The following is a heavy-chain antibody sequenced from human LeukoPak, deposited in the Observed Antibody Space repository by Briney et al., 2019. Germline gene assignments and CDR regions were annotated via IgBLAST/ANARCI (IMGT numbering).Heavy chain of an antibody. Sequence: GSLILSCAASRFTFSRYWMHWVRRAPGKGLVWVSRINSDGISTSDADSVKGRFTISRDNAKNTLYLQMNSLRAEDTAVYYCARDGNYYDSSGPADYWGQGTLVTVSS. V-gene: IGHV3-74*01. D-gene: IGHD3-22*01. J-gene: IGHJ4*02. CDR2: INSDGIST. CDR3: ARDGNYYDSSGPADY. CDR1: RFTFSRYW.